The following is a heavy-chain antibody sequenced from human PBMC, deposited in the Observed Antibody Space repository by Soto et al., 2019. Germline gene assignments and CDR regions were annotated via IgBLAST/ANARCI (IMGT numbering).Heavy chain of an antibody. Sequence: QVQLVQSGAEVKKPGASVKVSCKASGYTFTSYGISWVRQAPGQGLEWMGWISAYNGNTNYAQKLQGRFTMTTDTSTSTAYMELRSLRSDYTAVYYCARPRHDYGDHEAFDIWGQGTMVTVSS. D-gene: IGHD4-17*01. CDR1: GYTFTSYG. J-gene: IGHJ3*02. CDR3: ARPRHDYGDHEAFDI. V-gene: IGHV1-18*01. CDR2: ISAYNGNT.